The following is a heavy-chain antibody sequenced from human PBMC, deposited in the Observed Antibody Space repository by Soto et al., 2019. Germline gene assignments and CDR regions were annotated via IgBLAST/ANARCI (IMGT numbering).Heavy chain of an antibody. V-gene: IGHV1-69*02. J-gene: IGHJ4*02. Sequence: QVQLVQSGAEVKKPGSSVKVSCKASGGTFSSYTISWVRQAPGQGLEWMGRIIPILGIANYAQKCQGRVTITADKSTSTAYMELSSLRSEDTAVYYCARFGSGSYLGLDYWGQGTLAPVSS. CDR3: ARFGSGSYLGLDY. CDR1: GGTFSSYT. CDR2: IIPILGIA. D-gene: IGHD1-26*01.